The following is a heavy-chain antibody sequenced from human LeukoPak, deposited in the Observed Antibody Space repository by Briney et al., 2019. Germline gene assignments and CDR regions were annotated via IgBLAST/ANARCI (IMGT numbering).Heavy chain of an antibody. CDR2: ISSSGSTI. D-gene: IGHD6-19*01. CDR1: GFTFSSYE. CDR3: ARDGGSAWFLDY. V-gene: IGHV3-48*03. J-gene: IGHJ4*02. Sequence: GGSLRLSCAASGFTFSSYEMNWVRQAPGKGLEWVSYISSSGSTIYYADSVKGRFTISRDNAKNTLYLQMNSLRAEDTAVYYCARDGGSAWFLDYWGQGTLVTVSS.